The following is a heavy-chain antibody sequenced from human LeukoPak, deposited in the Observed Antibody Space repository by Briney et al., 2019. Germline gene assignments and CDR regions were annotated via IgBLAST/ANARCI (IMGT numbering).Heavy chain of an antibody. CDR2: AYASGTT. CDR1: GDSITSYS. CDR3: ARDRSRKFVGWFDP. V-gene: IGHV4-4*07. J-gene: IGHJ5*02. Sequence: SETLSLTCSVSGDSITSYSWSWIREPAGKGLEWIGRAYASGTTTYNPSLESRVTISMDKFQNQFSLTLRSVTAADTAVYYCARDRSRKFVGWFDPWGQGVLVAVSS. D-gene: IGHD1-14*01.